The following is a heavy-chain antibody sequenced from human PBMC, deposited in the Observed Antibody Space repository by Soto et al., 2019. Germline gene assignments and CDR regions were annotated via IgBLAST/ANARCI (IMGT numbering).Heavy chain of an antibody. CDR2: IWYDGSNK. Sequence: SLRLSCAASGFTFSNAWMSWVRQAPGKGLEWVAVIWYDGSNKYYADSVKGRFTISRDNSKNTLYLQMNSLRAEDTAVYYCARGGKYQLLGAFDIWGQGTMVTVSS. D-gene: IGHD2-2*01. CDR1: GFTFSNAW. CDR3: ARGGKYQLLGAFDI. V-gene: IGHV3-33*08. J-gene: IGHJ3*02.